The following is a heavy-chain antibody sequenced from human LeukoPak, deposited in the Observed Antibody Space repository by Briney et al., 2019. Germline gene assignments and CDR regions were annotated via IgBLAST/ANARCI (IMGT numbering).Heavy chain of an antibody. D-gene: IGHD3-9*01. J-gene: IGHJ4*02. Sequence: GGSLRLSCAASGFTFSTYSMAWVRQAPGKGLEWVSSITATSTSMYYADSLKGRFTISRDNAKNSLYLQMNSLRAEDTAVYYCARNYHDLLTGYNTYFDYRGPGTLVTVSS. CDR1: GFTFSTYS. CDR2: ITATSTSM. V-gene: IGHV3-21*01. CDR3: ARNYHDLLTGYNTYFDY.